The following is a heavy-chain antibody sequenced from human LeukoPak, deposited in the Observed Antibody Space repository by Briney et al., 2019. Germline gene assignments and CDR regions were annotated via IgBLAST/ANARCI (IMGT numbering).Heavy chain of an antibody. Sequence: SGGSLRLSCAASGFTFSSYGMPWVRQAPGKGLEWVAVISYDGSNKYYADSVKGRFTISRDNSKNTLYLQMNSLRAEDTAVYYCAKDLHYDFWSGYYPGDYWGQGTLVTVSS. CDR2: ISYDGSNK. V-gene: IGHV3-30*18. CDR1: GFTFSSYG. CDR3: AKDLHYDFWSGYYPGDY. D-gene: IGHD3-3*01. J-gene: IGHJ4*02.